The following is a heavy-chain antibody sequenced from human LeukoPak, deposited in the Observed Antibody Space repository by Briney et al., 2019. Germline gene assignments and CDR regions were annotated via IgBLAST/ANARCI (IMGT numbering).Heavy chain of an antibody. V-gene: IGHV5-51*07. Sequence: GESLTISCQGSGYTFTTYWIGWVHQMPGRVLEWIGTNYPGDSNTRYSPSFQGQVTTSADKSINTAYLRWSSLKASDTAMYYCARSPCGGDCYSGHFQHWGQGTLVTVSS. CDR2: NYPGDSNT. CDR3: ARSPCGGDCYSGHFQH. D-gene: IGHD2-21*02. J-gene: IGHJ1*01. CDR1: GYTFTTYW.